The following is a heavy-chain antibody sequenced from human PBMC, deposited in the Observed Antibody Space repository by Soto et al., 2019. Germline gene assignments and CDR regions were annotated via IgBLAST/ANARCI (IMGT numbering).Heavy chain of an antibody. CDR1: GFTFSSYA. Sequence: EVQLLESGGGLVHPGGSLRLSCAASGFTFSSYAMSWVRKAPGKGLEWISAITNSGGSTYYADSVKGRFTISRDNYKNTLYLQMNSLRAEDTAVYYCAYPVDTWATRQLDYWGQGTLVTVSS. CDR2: ITNSGGST. J-gene: IGHJ4*02. D-gene: IGHD5-12*01. CDR3: AYPVDTWATRQLDY. V-gene: IGHV3-23*01.